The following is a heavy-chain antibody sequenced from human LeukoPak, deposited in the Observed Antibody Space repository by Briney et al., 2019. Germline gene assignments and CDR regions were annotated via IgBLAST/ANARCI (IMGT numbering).Heavy chain of an antibody. CDR3: AREYSGYGGTDY. CDR2: ISSSSSYI. CDR1: GFTFSSYS. V-gene: IGHV3-21*01. Sequence: TGGSLRLSCAASGFTFSSYSMNWVRQASGKGLEWVSSISSSSSYIYYADSVKGRFTISRDNAKNSLYLQMNSLRAEDTAVYYCAREYSGYGGTDYWGQGTLVTVSS. J-gene: IGHJ4*02. D-gene: IGHD5-12*01.